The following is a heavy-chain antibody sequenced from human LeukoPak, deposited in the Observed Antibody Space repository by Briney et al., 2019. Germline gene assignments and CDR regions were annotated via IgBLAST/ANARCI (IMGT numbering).Heavy chain of an antibody. CDR2: INPSGGST. CDR3: AREVGATGDSALRFDY. Sequence: ASVKVSCKASGYTFTSYYMHWVRQAPGQGREWMGIINPSGGSTSYAQKFQDGVTITRDTYSSTDYMALSSLRSEDRAGYYCAREVGATGDSALRFDYGGQGTLVTVSS. CDR1: GYTFTSYY. D-gene: IGHD1-26*01. J-gene: IGHJ4*02. V-gene: IGHV1-46*01.